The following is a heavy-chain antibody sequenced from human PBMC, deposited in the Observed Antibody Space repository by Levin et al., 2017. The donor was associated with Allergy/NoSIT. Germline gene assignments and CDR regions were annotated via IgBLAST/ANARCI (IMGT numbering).Heavy chain of an antibody. V-gene: IGHV1-24*01. CDR3: ATGPLAAAARYSWFDP. CDR1: GYTLTELS. Sequence: ASVKVSCKVSGYTLTELSMHWVRQAPGKGLEWMGGFDPEDGETIYAQKFQGRVTMTEDTSTDTAYMELSSLRSEDTAVYYCATGPLAAAARYSWFDPWGQGTLVTVSS. D-gene: IGHD6-13*01. CDR2: FDPEDGET. J-gene: IGHJ5*02.